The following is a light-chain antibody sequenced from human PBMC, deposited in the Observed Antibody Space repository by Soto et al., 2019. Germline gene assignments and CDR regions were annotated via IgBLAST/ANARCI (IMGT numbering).Light chain of an antibody. CDR3: QQYGSSPST. CDR2: GAS. V-gene: IGKV3-20*01. Sequence: EILLTQSPVTPSVSPGGGATLSCRASESVSRFLAWYQQKPGQAPRLLIYGASSRATGIPDRFSGSGSGTDFTLTISRLEPEDFAVYYCQQYGSSPSTFGQGTRLEIK. CDR1: ESVSRF. J-gene: IGKJ5*01.